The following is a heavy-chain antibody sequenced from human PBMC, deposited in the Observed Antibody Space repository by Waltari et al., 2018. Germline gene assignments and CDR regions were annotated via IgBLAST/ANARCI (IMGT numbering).Heavy chain of an antibody. D-gene: IGHD3-10*01. CDR1: GFTFSSYA. J-gene: IGHJ4*02. V-gene: IGHV3-30*01. CDR2: ISYDGSNK. CDR3: ARDRLLWFRELSV. Sequence: QVQLVESGGGVVQPGRSLRLSCAASGFTFSSYAMHWVRQAPGKGLEWVADISYDGSNKYYADSVKGRFTISRDNSKNTLYLQMNSLRAEDTAVYYCARDRLLWFRELSVWGQGTLVTVSS.